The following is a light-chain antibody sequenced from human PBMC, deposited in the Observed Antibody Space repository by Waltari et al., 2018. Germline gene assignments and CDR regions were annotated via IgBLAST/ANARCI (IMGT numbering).Light chain of an antibody. V-gene: IGLV2-14*03. CDR1: SIDIGGYAF. J-gene: IGLJ3*02. Sequence: QAALTQTASVSGSRGQSLAISCTGTSIDIGGYAFVTWYQHHPGKGPKLIIYDVSKRPSGISNRFSGSKSGNTASLTISGLQAEDEADFYCSSYTSSTTWVFGGGTRLTVL. CDR2: DVS. CDR3: SSYTSSTTWV.